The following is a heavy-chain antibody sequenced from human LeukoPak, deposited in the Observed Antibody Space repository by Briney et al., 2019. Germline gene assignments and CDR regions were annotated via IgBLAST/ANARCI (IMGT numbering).Heavy chain of an antibody. D-gene: IGHD4-17*01. CDR1: GYTFGNYY. CDR2: IDPSVGIT. Sequence: GASVKVSCKASGYTFGNYYMNWLRQAPGQGFEWMGIIDPSVGITTYAQKLQGRVTMTTDTSTSTVYMELSSLRSEDTAVYYCARDPATTTGTTDGYSFDPWGQGTLVIAS. V-gene: IGHV1-46*04. CDR3: ARDPATTTGTTDGYSFDP. J-gene: IGHJ5*02.